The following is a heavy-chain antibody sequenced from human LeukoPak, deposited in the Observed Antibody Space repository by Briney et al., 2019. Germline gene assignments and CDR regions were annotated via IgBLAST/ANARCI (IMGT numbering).Heavy chain of an antibody. Sequence: GSLRLSCAASGFIFGSYAMSWVRRGPEKGLEWVSTISPSGSATYYADSVKGRFTISRDNSKTTLYLQMNGLRDEDTALYHCTRDKSASSPREWFDPWGQGTVVTVSS. V-gene: IGHV3-23*01. D-gene: IGHD6-6*01. J-gene: IGHJ5*02. CDR2: ISPSGSAT. CDR1: GFIFGSYA. CDR3: TRDKSASSPREWFDP.